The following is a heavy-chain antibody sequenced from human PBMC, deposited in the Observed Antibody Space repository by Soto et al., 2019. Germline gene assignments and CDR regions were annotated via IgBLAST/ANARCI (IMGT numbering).Heavy chain of an antibody. D-gene: IGHD3-9*01. CDR2: ISAYNGNT. Sequence: ASVKVSCKASGYTFTSYGISWVRQAPGQGLEWMGWISAYNGNTNYAQKLQGRVTMTTDTSTSTAYMELRSLRSDDTAVYYCAINFDSHRGHYYGMDVWGQGTTVTVSS. J-gene: IGHJ6*02. V-gene: IGHV1-18*01. CDR1: GYTFTSYG. CDR3: AINFDSHRGHYYGMDV.